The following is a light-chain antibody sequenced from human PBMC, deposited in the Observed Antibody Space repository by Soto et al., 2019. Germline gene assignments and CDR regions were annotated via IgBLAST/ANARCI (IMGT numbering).Light chain of an antibody. CDR1: STDPATYDL. CDR3: CSRL. V-gene: IGLV2-23*02. Sequence: QSALTQPASVSGSPGQSITIPCTGTSTDPATYDLVSWYQQHPGKAPQLIIYEVAKWPSGVSARFSGSQSGDTASLTISGLQAADEAYYYCCSRLFGGGTKVTVL. CDR2: EVA. J-gene: IGLJ2*01.